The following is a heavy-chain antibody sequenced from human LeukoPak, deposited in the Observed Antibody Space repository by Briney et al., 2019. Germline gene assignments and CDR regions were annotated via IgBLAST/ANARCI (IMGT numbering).Heavy chain of an antibody. V-gene: IGHV1-18*01. CDR1: GYTFISYG. CDR2: ISGYNGNT. CDR3: AREFCSGGGCYYYGMDV. Sequence: ASVKVSCKASGYTFISYGISWVRHAPGQGLEWMGWISGYNGNTNYAQRFQGRVTMTTDTSTSTAYLELRRLRSDDTAIYYCAREFCSGGGCYYYGMDVWGQGTTVTVS. D-gene: IGHD2-15*01. J-gene: IGHJ6*02.